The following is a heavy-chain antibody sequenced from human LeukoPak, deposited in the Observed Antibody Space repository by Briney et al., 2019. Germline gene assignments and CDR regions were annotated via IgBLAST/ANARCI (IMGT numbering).Heavy chain of an antibody. CDR1: GGSFSGYY. CDR3: ARLDYYDSSPFDY. D-gene: IGHD3-22*01. V-gene: IGHV4-34*01. J-gene: IGHJ4*02. Sequence: PSETLSLTCAVYGGSFSGYYWSWIRQPPGKGLEWIGEINHSGSTNYNPSLKSRVTISVDTSKNQFSLKLSSVTAADTAVYYCARLDYYDSSPFDYWGQGTLVTVSS. CDR2: INHSGST.